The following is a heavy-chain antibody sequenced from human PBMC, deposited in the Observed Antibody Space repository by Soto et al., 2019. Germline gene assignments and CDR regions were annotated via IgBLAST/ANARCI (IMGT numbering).Heavy chain of an antibody. Sequence: QVQLQASGPGLVKPSETLSLTCTVSGGSLSTYSWSWLRQSPGKGLEWIGNIDYSGTSNHNPSLNTRVTMSARTSRNQFSLRLTSVTAADTAVYFCARDRGGMWWAFDLWGRGTLITVSS. CDR2: IDYSGTS. V-gene: IGHV4-59*01. CDR1: GGSLSTYS. J-gene: IGHJ2*01. CDR3: ARDRGGMWWAFDL. D-gene: IGHD2-21*01.